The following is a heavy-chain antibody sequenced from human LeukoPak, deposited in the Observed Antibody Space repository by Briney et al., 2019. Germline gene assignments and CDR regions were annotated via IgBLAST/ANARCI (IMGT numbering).Heavy chain of an antibody. Sequence: GGSLRLSCAASGFIVSSNYMSWVRQAPGKGLEWVSVIYSGGSTYYADSVKGRFTISRDNSKNTLYLQMNSLRAEDTAVYYCAKDIGYYDILTGYLAPLDYWGQGTLVTVSS. V-gene: IGHV3-66*01. J-gene: IGHJ4*02. CDR3: AKDIGYYDILTGYLAPLDY. CDR2: IYSGGST. D-gene: IGHD3-9*01. CDR1: GFIVSSNY.